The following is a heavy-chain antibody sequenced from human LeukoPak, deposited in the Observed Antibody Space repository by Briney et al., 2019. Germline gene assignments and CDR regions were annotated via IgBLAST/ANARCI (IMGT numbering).Heavy chain of an antibody. CDR2: IYSSGST. J-gene: IGHJ4*02. CDR3: TRAEFSNSFDD. Sequence: GGSLRLSCAASGFTVISNYMSWVRQTPGRSLEWVAFIYSSGSTYYAESAEGRFTISRDNPKNTLYLEMTSLRVEDTAVYYCTRAEFSNSFDDWGQGTLVIVSS. CDR1: GFTVISNY. V-gene: IGHV3-53*01. D-gene: IGHD6-6*01.